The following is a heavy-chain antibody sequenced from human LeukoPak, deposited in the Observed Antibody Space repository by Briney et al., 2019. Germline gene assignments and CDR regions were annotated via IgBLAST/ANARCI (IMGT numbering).Heavy chain of an antibody. V-gene: IGHV4-59*01. CDR1: GGSISGYY. D-gene: IGHD6-19*01. J-gene: IGHJ4*02. Sequence: SETLSLTCTVSGGSISGYYWSWVRQPPGKGLEWIGYIYYSGSTNYNPSLKSRVTISVDTSRNQFSLKLSSVTAADTAVYYCARDKSCSGWYHYWGQGTLVTVSS. CDR2: IYYSGST. CDR3: ARDKSCSGWYHY.